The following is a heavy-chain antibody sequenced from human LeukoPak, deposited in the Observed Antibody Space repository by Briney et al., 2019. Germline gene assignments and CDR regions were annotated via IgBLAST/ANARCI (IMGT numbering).Heavy chain of an antibody. CDR1: GGSISSGGYY. D-gene: IGHD2-2*01. CDR2: IYYSGST. V-gene: IGHV4-31*03. CDR3: ARGCKDEVVPAAADSKPYFDY. J-gene: IGHJ4*02. Sequence: PSETLSLTCTVSGGSISSGGYYWSWIRQHPGKGLEWIGYIYYSGSTYYNPSLKSRVTISVDTSKNQFSLKLSSVTAADTAVYYCARGCKDEVVPAAADSKPYFDYWGQGTLVTVSS.